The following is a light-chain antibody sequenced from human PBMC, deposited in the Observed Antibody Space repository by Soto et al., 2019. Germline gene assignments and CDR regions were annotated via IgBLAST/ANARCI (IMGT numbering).Light chain of an antibody. CDR2: DAS. J-gene: IGKJ1*01. CDR3: QQYNSYSPWT. Sequence: IRMTQSPSSLSASTGDRVTITCRASQSISSWLAWYQQKPGKAPKLLIYDASSLESGVPSRFSGSGSGTEFTLTISSLQPDDFATYCCQQYNSYSPWTFGQGTKVHIK. CDR1: QSISSW. V-gene: IGKV1-5*01.